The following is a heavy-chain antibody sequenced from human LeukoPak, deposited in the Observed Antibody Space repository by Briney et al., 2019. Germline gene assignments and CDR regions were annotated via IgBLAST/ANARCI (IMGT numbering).Heavy chain of an antibody. V-gene: IGHV3-72*01. J-gene: IGHJ4*02. CDR1: GVSFSVYY. D-gene: IGHD1-1*01. Sequence: GGALRLSCVASGVSFSVYYMDWVRQAPGEGLEWVGRIKNRAERYCTEYAASVKGRFTISREESRNSLYLQMNNLETGDTAVYYCARGRRDSRTGNWFVESWGQGILVTVSS. CDR2: IKNRAERYCT. CDR3: ARGRRDSRTGNWFVES.